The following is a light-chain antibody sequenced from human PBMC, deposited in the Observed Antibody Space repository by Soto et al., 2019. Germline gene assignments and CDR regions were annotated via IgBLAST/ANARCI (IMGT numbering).Light chain of an antibody. Sequence: TQPPSVSAAPGQQVTISCSGSSSNIGNNYVSWFQHLPGATPKLLIYENNRRPTGIPDRFSGSKSATSATLGITGLQTGDEADYYCGTWDHSVSGYVFGTGTKVTVL. CDR1: SSNIGNNY. V-gene: IGLV1-51*02. CDR2: ENN. CDR3: GTWDHSVSGYV. J-gene: IGLJ1*01.